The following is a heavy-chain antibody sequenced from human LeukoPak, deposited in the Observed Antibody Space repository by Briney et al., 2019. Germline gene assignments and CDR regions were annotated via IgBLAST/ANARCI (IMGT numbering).Heavy chain of an antibody. Sequence: GGSLRLSCAASAFTFSSYGMHWVRQAPGKGREWVAAIWYDGSNKYYADSVKGRFTISRDNSKNPLYLQMNSLRAEDTAVYYCAKDQDYYDTSGYYYVGDFQHWGQGTLVTVSS. J-gene: IGHJ1*01. CDR1: AFTFSSYG. V-gene: IGHV3-33*06. CDR2: IWYDGSNK. D-gene: IGHD3-22*01. CDR3: AKDQDYYDTSGYYYVGDFQH.